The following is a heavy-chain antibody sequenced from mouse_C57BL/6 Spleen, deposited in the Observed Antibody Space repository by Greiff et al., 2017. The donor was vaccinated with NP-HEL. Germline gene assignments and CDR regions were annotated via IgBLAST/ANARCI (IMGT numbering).Heavy chain of an antibody. CDR3: ARWINFYFDY. CDR2: IRNKANGYTT. J-gene: IGHJ2*01. D-gene: IGHD1-1*02. Sequence: EVNVVESGGGLVQPGGSLSLSCAASGFTFTDYYMSWVRQPPGKALEWLGFIRNKANGYTTEYSASVKGRFTISRDNSQSILYLQINALRAEDSDTYYCARWINFYFDYWGQCTTLTVSS. V-gene: IGHV7-3*01. CDR1: GFTFTDYY.